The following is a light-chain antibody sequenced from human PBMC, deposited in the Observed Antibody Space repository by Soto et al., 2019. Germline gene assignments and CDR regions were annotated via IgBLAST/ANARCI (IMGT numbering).Light chain of an antibody. CDR3: SSYSSSSTFYV. Sequence: QSVLTQPASVSGSPGQSITIPCTGTSSDVGGYNLVSWYQQHPGIAPKLMIYEVSNRPSGVSNRFSGSKSGNTASLTISGLQAEDEADYFCSSYSSSSTFYVFGTGTKAPS. J-gene: IGLJ1*01. V-gene: IGLV2-14*01. CDR1: SSDVGGYNL. CDR2: EVS.